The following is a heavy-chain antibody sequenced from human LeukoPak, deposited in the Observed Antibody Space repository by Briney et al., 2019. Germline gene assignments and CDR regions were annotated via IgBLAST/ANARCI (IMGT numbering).Heavy chain of an antibody. CDR3: ARLNYYDSSGYSRY. CDR2: ISSSSYSYI. V-gene: IGHV3-21*04. CDR1: GFTFSSYD. Sequence: GGSLRLSCAASGFTFSSYDLHWVRQAPGKGLEWVSSISSSSYSYIYYADSVKGRFTISRDDAKNSLFLQMNSLRAEDTAMYYCARLNYYDSSGYSRYWGQGTLVTVSS. D-gene: IGHD3-22*01. J-gene: IGHJ4*02.